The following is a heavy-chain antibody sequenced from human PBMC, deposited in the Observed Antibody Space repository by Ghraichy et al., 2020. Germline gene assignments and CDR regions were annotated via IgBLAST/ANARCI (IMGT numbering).Heavy chain of an antibody. CDR1: GGSISSGGYS. J-gene: IGHJ6*03. V-gene: IGHV4-30-2*01. Sequence: SETLSLTCAVSGGSISSGGYSWSWIRQPPGKGLEWIGYIYHSGSTYYNPSLKSRVTISVDRSKNQFSLKLSSVTAADTAVYYCARVGVVVVPAARTYYYYYYMDVWGKGTTVTVS. CDR3: ARVGVVVVPAARTYYYYYYMDV. CDR2: IYHSGST. D-gene: IGHD2-2*01.